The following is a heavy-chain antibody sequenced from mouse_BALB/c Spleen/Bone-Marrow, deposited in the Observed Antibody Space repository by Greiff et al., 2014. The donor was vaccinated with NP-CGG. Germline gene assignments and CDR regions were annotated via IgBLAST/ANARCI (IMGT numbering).Heavy chain of an antibody. CDR3: ARFPFPY. V-gene: IGHV14-3*02. CDR1: GFNVKDTY. Sequence: EVQLQQSGAELVKPGASVKLSCTASGFNVKDTYMHWVKQRPEQGLEWIGKIDPANGNTKYDPKFQGKATITADTSSNTAYLQLSSLTSEDTVVYYCARFPFPYWGQGTLVTVSA. CDR2: IDPANGNT. J-gene: IGHJ3*01.